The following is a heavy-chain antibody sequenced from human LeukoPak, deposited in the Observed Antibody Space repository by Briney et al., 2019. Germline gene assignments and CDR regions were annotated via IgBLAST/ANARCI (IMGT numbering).Heavy chain of an antibody. D-gene: IGHD5-24*01. Sequence: SETLSPSCTVSGASVNSTVDFWKWIRQPAGKGLEWIGRIYASGNTDYNPSLMCRDNLSNDTSKNQFSLNMNSVTAADSAVYFCARYREGYNYVYHALDLWGQGTLVTVS. CDR3: ARYREGYNYVYHALDL. J-gene: IGHJ4*01. V-gene: IGHV4-61*02. CDR1: GASVNSTVDF. CDR2: IYASGNT.